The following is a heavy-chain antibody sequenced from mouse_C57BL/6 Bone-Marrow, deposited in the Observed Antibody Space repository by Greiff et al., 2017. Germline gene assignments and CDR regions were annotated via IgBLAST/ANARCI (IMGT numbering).Heavy chain of an antibody. CDR3: ARHFPSDLAMDY. Sequence: QVQLQQSGAELARPGASVKLSCKASGYTFTSYGISWVKQRTGQGLEWIGELYPRSGNTYYNEKFKGKATLTADKSSSTADMGLRNLTSEDAAGYFCARHFPSDLAMDYWGQGTSVTVSS. D-gene: IGHD6-1*01. J-gene: IGHJ4*01. CDR2: LYPRSGNT. V-gene: IGHV1-81*01. CDR1: GYTFTSYG.